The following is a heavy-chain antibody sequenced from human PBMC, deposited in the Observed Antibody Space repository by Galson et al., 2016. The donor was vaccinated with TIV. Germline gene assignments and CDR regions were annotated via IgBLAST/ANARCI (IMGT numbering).Heavy chain of an antibody. CDR2: ISHDEHLQ. J-gene: IGHJ6*02. CDR1: GFTLSSHA. D-gene: IGHD3-16*01. V-gene: IGHV3-30*04. Sequence: SLRLSCAATGFTLSSHAMHWVRQAPGKGLEWTAIISHDEHLQYYGDSVKGRFTVSRDLSLNTLYPQIDRRRPEDTARYFCVRGGARGYYYYGLDVWGQGTTVTVSS. CDR3: VRGGARGYYYYGLDV.